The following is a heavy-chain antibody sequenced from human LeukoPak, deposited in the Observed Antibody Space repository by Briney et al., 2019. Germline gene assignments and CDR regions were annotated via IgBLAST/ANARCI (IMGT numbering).Heavy chain of an antibody. CDR1: GGSISSSSYY. Sequence: SETLSLTCTVSGGSISSSSYYWGWIRQPPGKGLEWIGSIYYSGSTYYNPSLKSRVTISIDTSRNQFSMNLNSVTAADTAVYYCAKGAGPPWFDPWGQGTLVTVSS. D-gene: IGHD6-19*01. J-gene: IGHJ5*02. CDR3: AKGAGPPWFDP. V-gene: IGHV4-39*07. CDR2: IYYSGST.